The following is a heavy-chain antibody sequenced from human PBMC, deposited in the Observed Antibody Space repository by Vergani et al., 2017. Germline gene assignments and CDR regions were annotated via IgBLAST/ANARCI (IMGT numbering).Heavy chain of an antibody. CDR2: IYPGDSHT. CDR1: GYSFTSYW. Sequence: EVQLVQSGAEVKKPGESLKISCKGSGYSFTSYWIGWVRHMPGKGLEWMGIIYPGDSHTSYSPSFQGQVTTAADKSISTAYLQWSSLKASDPAMYYCARVGDRGYYGMDVWGQGTTVTVSS. D-gene: IGHD3-16*01. J-gene: IGHJ6*02. CDR3: ARVGDRGYYGMDV. V-gene: IGHV5-51*03.